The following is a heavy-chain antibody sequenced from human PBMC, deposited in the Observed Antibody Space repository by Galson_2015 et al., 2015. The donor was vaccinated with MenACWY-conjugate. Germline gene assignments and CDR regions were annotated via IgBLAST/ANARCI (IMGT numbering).Heavy chain of an antibody. CDR1: GFTFDDHG. J-gene: IGHJ3*01. CDR2: INWNGDRT. D-gene: IGHD6-19*01. Sequence: SLRLSCAGSGFTFDDHGMYWVRQAPGKGLEWVSSINWNGDRTGYADSVKGRFTISRDNAKNSLYLQMNNLRAEDTAFYHCARGGEQWLVRPSTHLDSWGQGTLLTYSS. V-gene: IGHV3-20*01. CDR3: ARGGEQWLVRPSTHLDS.